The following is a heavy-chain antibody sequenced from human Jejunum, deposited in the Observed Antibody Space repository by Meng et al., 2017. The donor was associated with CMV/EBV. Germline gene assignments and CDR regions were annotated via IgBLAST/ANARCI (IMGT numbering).Heavy chain of an antibody. CDR2: IYSNGAT. D-gene: IGHD3-10*01. CDR3: ARDMHREVVIQDY. V-gene: IGHV4-4*07. CDR1: GGSISDYY. J-gene: IGHJ4*02. Sequence: QVQLQGSGPGLVKPSGTRSLTCPVSGGSISDYYWSWIRQPAGKGLEWIGRIYSNGATNYNPSLKRRVTMSVDTSKNQFSLKLSSVTAADTAVYFCARDMHREVVIQDYWGQGTLVTVSS.